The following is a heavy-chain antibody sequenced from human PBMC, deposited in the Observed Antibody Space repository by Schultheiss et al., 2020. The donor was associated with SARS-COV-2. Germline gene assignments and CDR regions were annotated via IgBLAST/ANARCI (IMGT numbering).Heavy chain of an antibody. J-gene: IGHJ4*02. D-gene: IGHD6-19*01. CDR2: IYYTGNT. CDR3: ARAISVGGIIDY. Sequence: SETLSLTCTVSGGSISSYYWSWIRQPPGKGLEWIGHIYYTGNTNQNPSLKSRVTISLDTSKNQFSLNVSSVTAADTAVYYCARAISVGGIIDYWGQGTLVTVSS. CDR1: GGSISSYY. V-gene: IGHV4-59*01.